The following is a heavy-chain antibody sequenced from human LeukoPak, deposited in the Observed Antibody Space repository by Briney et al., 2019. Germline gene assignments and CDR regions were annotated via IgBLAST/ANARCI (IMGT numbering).Heavy chain of an antibody. V-gene: IGHV1-2*02. CDR3: ARGYCSSTSCYMDDAFDI. Sequence: ASVKVSCKASGYTFTGYYMHWVRQAPGQGLEWMGWINPNSGGTNYAQKFQGRVTMTRDTSISTAYMELSRLRSDDTAVYYCARGYCSSTSCYMDDAFDIWGQGTMVTVSS. J-gene: IGHJ3*02. CDR2: INPNSGGT. D-gene: IGHD2-2*02. CDR1: GYTFTGYY.